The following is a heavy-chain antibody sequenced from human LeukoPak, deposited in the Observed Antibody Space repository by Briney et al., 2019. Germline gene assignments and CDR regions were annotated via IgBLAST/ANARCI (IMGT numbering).Heavy chain of an antibody. CDR3: ARSGYNRFDP. V-gene: IGHV3-23*01. CDR1: GFTFSSYA. J-gene: IGHJ5*02. Sequence: GGSLRLSCAASGFTFSSYAMSWVRQAPGKGLEWVSAFSGSGGSTYYADSVKGRFTISRDNSKNMLYLQMNSLGAEDTAVYYCARSGYNRFDPWGQGTLVTVSS. D-gene: IGHD5-12*01. CDR2: FSGSGGST.